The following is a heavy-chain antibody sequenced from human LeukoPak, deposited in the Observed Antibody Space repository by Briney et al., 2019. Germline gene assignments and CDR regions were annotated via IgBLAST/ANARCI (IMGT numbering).Heavy chain of an antibody. D-gene: IGHD1-26*01. CDR3: ARLARGRGSYSARNFDY. CDR1: GYSFTSYW. Sequence: GESLKISCKGSGYSFTSYWIGWVRQMPGKGLEWMGIIYPGDSDTGYSPSFQGQVTISADKSISTAYLQWSSLKASDTAMYYCARLARGRGSYSARNFDYWGQGTLVTVSS. J-gene: IGHJ4*02. V-gene: IGHV5-51*01. CDR2: IYPGDSDT.